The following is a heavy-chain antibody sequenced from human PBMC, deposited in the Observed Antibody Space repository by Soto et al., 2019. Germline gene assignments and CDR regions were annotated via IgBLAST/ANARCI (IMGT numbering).Heavy chain of an antibody. Sequence: KTXXTLSLPSRVSGGSLRNYYWNWIRQPPGRGLEWIGYVYHSGSTNYNPSLKSRVYMSVDVSRNHFSLTLHSATAADTAVYFFTSSYSTSSSPDYWGQGTLVTVS. V-gene: IGHV4-59*01. CDR2: VYHSGST. J-gene: IGHJ4*02. CDR3: TSSYSTSSSPDY. CDR1: GGSLRNYY. D-gene: IGHD6-6*01.